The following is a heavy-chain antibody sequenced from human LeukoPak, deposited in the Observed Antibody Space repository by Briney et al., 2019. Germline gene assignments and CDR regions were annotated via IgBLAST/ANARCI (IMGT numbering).Heavy chain of an antibody. V-gene: IGHV1-2*02. CDR1: GYTFTDYY. J-gene: IGHJ5*02. CDR2: INPNSDDT. Sequence: ASVKVSCKASGYTFTDYYIHWVRQAPGQGLEWMGWINPNSDDTNYAQKLQGRVTMTTDTSTSTAYMELRSLRSDDTAVYYCARVWEYSSSWYVGGDRNARRFDPWGQGTLVTVSS. D-gene: IGHD6-13*01. CDR3: ARVWEYSSSWYVGGDRNARRFDP.